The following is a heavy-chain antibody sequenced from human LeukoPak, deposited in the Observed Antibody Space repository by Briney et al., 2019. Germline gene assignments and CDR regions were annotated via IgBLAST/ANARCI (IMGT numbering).Heavy chain of an antibody. D-gene: IGHD2-2*01. Sequence: ASVKVSCKASGYTFTSYDINWVRQATGQGLEWMGWMNPNSGNTGYAQKFQGRVTMTRNTSISTAYMELGSLRSEDTAVYYCAILGYCSSTSCRYRRPNFDYWGQGTLVTVSS. CDR3: AILGYCSSTSCRYRRPNFDY. J-gene: IGHJ4*02. CDR1: GYTFTSYD. V-gene: IGHV1-8*01. CDR2: MNPNSGNT.